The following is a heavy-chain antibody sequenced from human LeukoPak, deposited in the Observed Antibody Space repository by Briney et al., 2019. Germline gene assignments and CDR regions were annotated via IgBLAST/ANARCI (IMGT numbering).Heavy chain of an antibody. CDR2: INSDGSST. J-gene: IGHJ4*02. Sequence: PGGSLRLSCAASGFIFSDYWMHWVRQAPGKGLVWVSRINSDGSSTSHADSVKGRFTISRDNAKNTLYLQMNSLRAEDTAVYYCANSKLGGSTYYDFWSAPGPFDYWGQGTLVTVSS. D-gene: IGHD3-3*01. CDR1: GFIFSDYW. CDR3: ANSKLGGSTYYDFWSAPGPFDY. V-gene: IGHV3-74*01.